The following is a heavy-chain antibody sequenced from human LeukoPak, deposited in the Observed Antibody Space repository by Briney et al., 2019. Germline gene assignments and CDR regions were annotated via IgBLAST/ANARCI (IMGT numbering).Heavy chain of an antibody. V-gene: IGHV3-30*18. J-gene: IGHJ4*02. D-gene: IGHD6-6*01. CDR3: AKDLSSSSPSLDY. CDR1: GFTFSSYG. CDR2: ISYDGSNK. Sequence: PGGSLRLSCAASGFTFSSYGMHWVRQAPGKGLEWVAVISYDGSNKYYADSVKGRFTISRDNSKNTLYLQMNSLRAEDTAVYYCAKDLSSSSPSLDYWGQGTLVTVSS.